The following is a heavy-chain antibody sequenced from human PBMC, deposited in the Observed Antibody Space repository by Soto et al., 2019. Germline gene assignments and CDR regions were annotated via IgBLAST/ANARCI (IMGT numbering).Heavy chain of an antibody. D-gene: IGHD3-10*01. Sequence: AGGSLRLSCAASGFTFSSYSMNWVRQAPGKGLEWVSSISSSSSYIYYADSVKGRFTISRDNTKNSLYLQMNSLRAEDTAVYYCARVPSGSEIYYYYGMDVWGQGTTVTVSS. CDR2: ISSSSSYI. J-gene: IGHJ6*02. V-gene: IGHV3-21*01. CDR3: ARVPSGSEIYYYYGMDV. CDR1: GFTFSSYS.